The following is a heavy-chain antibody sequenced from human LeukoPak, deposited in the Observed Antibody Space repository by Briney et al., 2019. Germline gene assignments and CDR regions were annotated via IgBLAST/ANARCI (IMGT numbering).Heavy chain of an antibody. CDR3: ARGRYYDSSGSRRYFDY. CDR2: IYSGGST. V-gene: IGHV3-66*02. J-gene: IGHJ4*02. Sequence: GGSLRLSCAASGFTVSSNYMSWVRQAPGKGLEWVSDIYSGGSTYYADSVKGRFTISRDNSKNTLYLQMNSLRAEDTAVYYCARGRYYDSSGSRRYFDYWGQGTLVTVSS. CDR1: GFTVSSNY. D-gene: IGHD3-22*01.